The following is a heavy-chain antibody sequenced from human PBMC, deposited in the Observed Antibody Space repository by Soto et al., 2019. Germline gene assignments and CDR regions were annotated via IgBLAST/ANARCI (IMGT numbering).Heavy chain of an antibody. Sequence: PSETLSLTCTVSGGSISSYYWSWIRQPPGKGLEWIGYIYYSGSTNYNPSLKSRVTISVDTSKNQFSLKLSSVTAADTAVYYCALPAYGAGPYGGRGTQVTVSS. CDR1: GGSISSYY. J-gene: IGHJ4*02. V-gene: IGHV4-59*08. CDR2: IYYSGST. CDR3: ALPAYGAGPY. D-gene: IGHD4-17*01.